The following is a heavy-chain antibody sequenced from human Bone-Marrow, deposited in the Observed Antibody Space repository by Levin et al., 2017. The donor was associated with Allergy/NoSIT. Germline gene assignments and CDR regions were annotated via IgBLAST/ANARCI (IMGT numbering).Heavy chain of an antibody. CDR1: GGSISSSSYY. D-gene: IGHD1-14*01. Sequence: PSETLSLTCTVSGGSISSSSYYWGWIRQPPGKGLEWIGSIYYSGSTYYNPSLKSRVTISVDTSKNQFSLKLSSVTAADTAVYYCAREGILYARKALEYYDYGMDVWGQGTTVTVSS. CDR2: IYYSGST. V-gene: IGHV4-39*07. J-gene: IGHJ6*02. CDR3: AREGILYARKALEYYDYGMDV.